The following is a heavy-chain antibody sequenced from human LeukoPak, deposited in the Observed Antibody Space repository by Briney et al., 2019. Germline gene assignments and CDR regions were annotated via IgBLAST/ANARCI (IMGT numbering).Heavy chain of an antibody. Sequence: SETLSLTCAVYGGSFSGYYWSWIRQPPGKGLEWIGEINHSGSTNYNPSLKSRVTISVDTSKNQFSLKLSSVTAADTAVYYCARVGMEDNNSIDYWGQGTLVTVSS. J-gene: IGHJ4*02. V-gene: IGHV4-34*01. D-gene: IGHD1-20*01. CDR1: GGSFSGYY. CDR2: INHSGST. CDR3: ARVGMEDNNSIDY.